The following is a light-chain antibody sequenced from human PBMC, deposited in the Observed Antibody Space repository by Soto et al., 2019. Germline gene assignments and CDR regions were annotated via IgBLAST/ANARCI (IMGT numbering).Light chain of an antibody. CDR3: LQDHNYPLT. J-gene: IGKJ4*01. Sequence: AIQMAQSPSSLSASVGDRVTITCRASQGIGNDVGWFQQKPGKAPKLLIYAAATLQSGVPSRLSGSSSGTDFTLTISSLQPEDFATYYCLQDHNYPLTFGGGTKVEIK. V-gene: IGKV1-6*02. CDR1: QGIGND. CDR2: AAA.